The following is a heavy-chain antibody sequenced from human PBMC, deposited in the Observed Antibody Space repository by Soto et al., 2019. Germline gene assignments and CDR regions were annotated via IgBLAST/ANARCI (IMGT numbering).Heavy chain of an antibody. V-gene: IGHV1-2*04. CDR1: GYTFTGYY. CDR3: ARSRWDTANHGMDV. D-gene: IGHD5-18*01. J-gene: IGHJ6*02. CDR2: INPNSGGT. Sequence: GASVKVSCKASGYTFTGYYMHWVRQAPGQGLEWMGWINPNSGGTNYAQKFQGWVTMTRDTSISTAYMELSRLRSDDTAVYYCARSRWDTANHGMDVWGQGTTVTVSS.